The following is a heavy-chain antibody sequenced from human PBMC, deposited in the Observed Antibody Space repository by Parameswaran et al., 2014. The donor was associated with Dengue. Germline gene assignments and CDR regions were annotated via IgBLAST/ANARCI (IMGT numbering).Heavy chain of an antibody. V-gene: IGHV3-23*01. D-gene: IGHD3-10*01. CDR2: ISGSGGST. J-gene: IGHJ4*02. Sequence: VRQAPGKGLEWVSAISGSGGSTYYADSVKGRFTISRDNSKNTLYLQMNSLRAEDTAVYYCAKDSNYYGSGSYFYWGQGTLVTVSS. CDR3: AKDSNYYGSGSYFY.